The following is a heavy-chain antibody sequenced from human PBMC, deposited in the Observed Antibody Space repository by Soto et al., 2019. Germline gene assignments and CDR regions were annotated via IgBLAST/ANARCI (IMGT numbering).Heavy chain of an antibody. Sequence: GGSLRLSCVVSWISFDDYAMHWVRQVPGKGLEWVSGINWDSGDIGYADSVKGRFTISRDNAKNSLYLQMNSLKTEDTALYYCAKDTAPGFYDANGHLDYWGQGTLVTVSS. J-gene: IGHJ4*02. CDR1: WISFDDYA. D-gene: IGHD2-8*01. V-gene: IGHV3-9*01. CDR2: INWDSGDI. CDR3: AKDTAPGFYDANGHLDY.